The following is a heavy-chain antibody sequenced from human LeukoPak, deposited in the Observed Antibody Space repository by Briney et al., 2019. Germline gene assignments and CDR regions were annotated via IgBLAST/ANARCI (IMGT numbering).Heavy chain of an antibody. J-gene: IGHJ6*03. CDR1: GFTFSDYY. D-gene: IGHD6-13*01. Sequence: GGSLRLSCAASGFTFSDYYMSWIRQAPGKGLEWVSYISSSGSTIYYADSVKGRFTISRDNAKNSLYLQMNSLRAEDTAVYYCSSAAAGTGVLYYYYYYMDVWGKGTTVTVSS. V-gene: IGHV3-11*04. CDR2: ISSSGSTI. CDR3: SSAAAGTGVLYYYYYYMDV.